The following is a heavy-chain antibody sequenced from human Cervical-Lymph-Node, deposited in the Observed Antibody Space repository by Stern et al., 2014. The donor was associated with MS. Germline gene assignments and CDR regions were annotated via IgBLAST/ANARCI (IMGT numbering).Heavy chain of an antibody. D-gene: IGHD4/OR15-4a*01. J-gene: IGHJ4*02. CDR1: GFSFRNYG. CDR3: AGAYSAGWFDY. Sequence: QLVQSGGGVVRPGRSLRLSCAASGFSFRNYGMHWVRQAPGQGLEWVAVIWYDGSNENYADSVRGRFTISRDNSKDILYLQMNSLRAEDTAIYYCAGAYSAGWFDYWGRGALVTVSS. CDR2: IWYDGSNE. V-gene: IGHV3-33*01.